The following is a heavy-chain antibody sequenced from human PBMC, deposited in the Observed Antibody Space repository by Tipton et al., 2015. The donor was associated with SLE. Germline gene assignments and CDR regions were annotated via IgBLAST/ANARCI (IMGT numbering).Heavy chain of an antibody. D-gene: IGHD7-27*01. Sequence: GLVKPSETLSLTCAVYGGSFSGYYWGWIRQPPGKGLEWIGNIEWIGNIAYSRSTYYNPSLQSRVTMSVDTSKSQFSLRLSSVTAADTAVYYCARDPNGGYGSFDYWGLGALVTVSS. CDR3: ARDPNGGYGSFDY. J-gene: IGHJ4*02. CDR1: GGSFSGYY. V-gene: IGHV4-39*07. CDR2: IAYSRST.